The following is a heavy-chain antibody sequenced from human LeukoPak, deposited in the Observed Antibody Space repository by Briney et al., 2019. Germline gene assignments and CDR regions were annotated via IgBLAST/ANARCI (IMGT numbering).Heavy chain of an antibody. CDR2: INPNSGGT. Sequence: ASVKVSCKASGYTFTGYYMHWVRQAPGQGLEWMGWINPNSGGTNYAQKFQGWVTMTGDTSISTAYMELSRLRSDDTAVYYCARCNVGATFDYWGQGTLVTVPS. V-gene: IGHV1-2*04. CDR1: GYTFTGYY. CDR3: ARCNVGATFDY. J-gene: IGHJ4*02. D-gene: IGHD1-26*01.